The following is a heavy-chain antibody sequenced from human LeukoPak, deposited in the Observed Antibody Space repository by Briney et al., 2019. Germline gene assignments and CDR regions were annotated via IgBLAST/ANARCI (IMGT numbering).Heavy chain of an antibody. D-gene: IGHD3-9*01. CDR3: ARGGYYDILTGYYTGWFDP. CDR1: GYTFTSYG. Sequence: ASVKVSCKASGYTFTSYGISWVRQAPGQGLEWMGWISAYNGNTNYAQKLQGRVTMTTDTSTSTAYMELRSLRSDDTAVYYCARGGYYDILTGYYTGWFDPWGQGTLVTVSS. CDR2: ISAYNGNT. V-gene: IGHV1-18*01. J-gene: IGHJ5*02.